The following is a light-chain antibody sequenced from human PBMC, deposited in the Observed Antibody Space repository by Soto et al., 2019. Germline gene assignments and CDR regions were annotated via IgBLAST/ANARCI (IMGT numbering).Light chain of an antibody. V-gene: IGKV1-5*01. CDR1: ESVSDW. CDR2: DVS. J-gene: IGKJ1*01. CDR3: QQYYRCWT. Sequence: DIRMTQSPSSLSASVGDRVTITCRASESVSDWLAWYQQKPGKAPKVLIFDVSHLKGGVPSRFSGSGSGIEFTLTINNLQPDDFATYYCQQYYRCWTFGQGTKVEIK.